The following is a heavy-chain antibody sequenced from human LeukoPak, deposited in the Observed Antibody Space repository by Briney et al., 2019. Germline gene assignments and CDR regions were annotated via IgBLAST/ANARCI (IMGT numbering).Heavy chain of an antibody. Sequence: GASVKVSCKASGYTFTSYGISWVRQATGQGLEWMGWMNPNSGNTGYAQKFQGRVTMTRNTSISTAYMELSSLRSEDTAVYYCARGLRSTAMVSRKVPFGYWGQGTLVTVSS. V-gene: IGHV1-8*02. CDR3: ARGLRSTAMVSRKVPFGY. CDR2: MNPNSGNT. D-gene: IGHD5-18*01. CDR1: GYTFTSYG. J-gene: IGHJ4*02.